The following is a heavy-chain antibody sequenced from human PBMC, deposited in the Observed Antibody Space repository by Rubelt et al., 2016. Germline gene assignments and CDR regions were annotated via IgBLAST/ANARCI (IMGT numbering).Heavy chain of an antibody. V-gene: IGHV4-61*05. D-gene: IGHD6-13*01. CDR2: IYYSGST. CDR3: ARVEQQRPQGGYWYFDL. J-gene: IGHJ2*01. Sequence: QLQLQESGPGLVKPSETLSLTCTVSGGSIISSTYYWSWIRQPPGKGLEWIGYIYYSGSTNYNPSLKMRVTISVDTSKDQFSLNLSSLTAADTAVYYCARVEQQRPQGGYWYFDLWGRGTLVTVSS. CDR1: GGSIISSTYY.